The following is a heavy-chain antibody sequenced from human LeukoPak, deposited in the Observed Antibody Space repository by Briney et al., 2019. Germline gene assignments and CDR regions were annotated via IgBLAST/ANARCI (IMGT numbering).Heavy chain of an antibody. Sequence: SVKVSCKASGGTFSSYAISWVRQAPGQGLEWMGRIIPIFGTANYAQKFQGRVTITTDESTSTAYMELSSLRSEDTAVYYCARDTTMWDNWNYGPAFGIWGQGTMVTVSS. CDR3: ARDTTMWDNWNYGPAFGI. V-gene: IGHV1-69*05. J-gene: IGHJ3*02. CDR1: GGTFSSYA. D-gene: IGHD1-7*01. CDR2: IIPIFGTA.